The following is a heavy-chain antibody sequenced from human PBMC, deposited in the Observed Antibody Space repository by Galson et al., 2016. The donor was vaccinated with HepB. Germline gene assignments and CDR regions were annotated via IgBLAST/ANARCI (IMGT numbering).Heavy chain of an antibody. Sequence: SLRLSCAASGFTFSTYWMHWVRQAPGKGLVWVSGINSDGSRTNFADSVKGRFTISRDNAKDTLFLQMNSLRAEDTAVYFCAREGGIDILTGYPSYYYGMDVWGQGTTVTVSS. J-gene: IGHJ6*02. CDR1: GFTFSTYW. V-gene: IGHV3-74*01. CDR3: AREGGIDILTGYPSYYYGMDV. D-gene: IGHD3-9*01. CDR2: INSDGSRT.